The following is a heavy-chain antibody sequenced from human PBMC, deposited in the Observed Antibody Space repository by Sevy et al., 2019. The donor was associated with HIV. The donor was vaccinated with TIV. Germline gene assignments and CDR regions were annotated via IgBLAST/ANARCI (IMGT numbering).Heavy chain of an antibody. Sequence: SDTLSLTCTVSGGSISSYYWSWIRQPPGKRLEWIGYFYYSGSTNYNPSLKSRVTISVDTSKNQLSLKLRSVTAADTAVYYCARESSDILPRSRGMDVWGQGTTVTVSS. D-gene: IGHD3-9*01. CDR1: GGSISSYY. CDR2: FYYSGST. CDR3: ARESSDILPRSRGMDV. V-gene: IGHV4-59*01. J-gene: IGHJ6*02.